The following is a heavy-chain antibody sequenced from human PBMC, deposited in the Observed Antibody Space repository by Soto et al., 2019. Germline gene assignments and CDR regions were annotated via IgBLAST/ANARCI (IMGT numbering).Heavy chain of an antibody. V-gene: IGHV4-30-2*01. CDR1: GGSISSGGYS. CDR2: IYHSGST. J-gene: IGHJ6*02. D-gene: IGHD1-26*01. Sequence: SETLSLTCAVSGGSISSGGYSWSWIRQPPGKGLEWIGYIYHSGSTYYNPSLKSRVTISVDRSKNQFSLKLSSVTAADTAVYYCARDSASYWGDYYYYYGMDVWGQGTTVTVSS. CDR3: ARDSASYWGDYYYYYGMDV.